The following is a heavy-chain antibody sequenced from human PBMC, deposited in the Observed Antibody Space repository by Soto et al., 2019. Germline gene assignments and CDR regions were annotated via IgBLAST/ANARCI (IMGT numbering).Heavy chain of an antibody. CDR3: AKDRGGDCPDNSCYFGADY. Sequence: VQLVESGGTVVQPGGSLRLSCVGYGFTFSSYGMHWVRQAPGKGLECVAVISDTGSSHYYAASVEGRFTISRENSKNTLSLHMDRLRVEDTAVYYCAKDRGGDCPDNSCYFGADYWGQGTPVTVSS. V-gene: IGHV3-30*18. D-gene: IGHD2-2*01. J-gene: IGHJ4*02. CDR1: GFTFSSYG. CDR2: ISDTGSSH.